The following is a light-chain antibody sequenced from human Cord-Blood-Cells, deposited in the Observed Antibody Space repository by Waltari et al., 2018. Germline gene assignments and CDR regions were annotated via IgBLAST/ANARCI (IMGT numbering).Light chain of an antibody. Sequence: DIQLTQSPSFLSASVGDRVTITCRASQGISSYLTWYQQKPGKAPKLLIYAASTLQSGVPSRFSGSGSGTEFTLTISSLQPEDFATYYCQQLNSNPFTFGQGTKVDIK. J-gene: IGKJ3*01. CDR1: QGISSY. CDR2: AAS. CDR3: QQLNSNPFT. V-gene: IGKV1-9*01.